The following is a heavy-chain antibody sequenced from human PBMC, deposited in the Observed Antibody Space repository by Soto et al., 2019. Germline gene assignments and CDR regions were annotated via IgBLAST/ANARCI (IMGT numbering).Heavy chain of an antibody. D-gene: IGHD4-17*01. CDR1: GFTFSTYA. CDR3: AKDRYGDYGGIDY. V-gene: IGHV3-23*01. CDR2: ITGSGGST. J-gene: IGHJ4*02. Sequence: EVQLLESGGGLVQPGGSLRLSCAASGFTFSTYAMIWVRQAPGKGLEWVSVITGSGGSTYYADSVKGRFTISRDTSKNTLCLQMNSLRAEDKAVYYGAKDRYGDYGGIDYWGQGTMVTVSS.